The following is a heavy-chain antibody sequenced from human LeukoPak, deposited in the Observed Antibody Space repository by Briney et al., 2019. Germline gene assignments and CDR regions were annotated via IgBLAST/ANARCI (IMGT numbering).Heavy chain of an antibody. J-gene: IGHJ6*02. CDR1: GFALSSHW. Sequence: GGSLRLSCAASGFALSSHWMTWVRQVPGRGPEWVANVNRDGSETYYLDSVKGRFTISKDNAKDSLYLQMNSLRAEDTALYHCARNNGMDVWGQGTTVIVSS. CDR2: VNRDGSET. CDR3: ARNNGMDV. V-gene: IGHV3-7*03.